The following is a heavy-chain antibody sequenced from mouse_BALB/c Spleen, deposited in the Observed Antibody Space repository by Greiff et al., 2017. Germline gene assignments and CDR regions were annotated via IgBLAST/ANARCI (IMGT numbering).Heavy chain of an antibody. CDR1: GYTFTSYW. D-gene: IGHD1-1*01. CDR2: IDPSDSYT. V-gene: IGHV1-69*02. CDR3: ARSSEAMDY. Sequence: QVQLQQPGAELVKPGASVKLSCTASGYTFTSYWMHWVKQRPGQGLEWIGEIDPSDSYTNYNQKFKGKATLTVDKSSSTAYMQLSSLTSEDSAVYYCARSSEAMDYWGQGTSVTVSS. J-gene: IGHJ4*01.